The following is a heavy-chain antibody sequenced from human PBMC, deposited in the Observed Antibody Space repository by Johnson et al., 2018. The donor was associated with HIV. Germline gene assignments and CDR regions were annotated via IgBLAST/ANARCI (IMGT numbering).Heavy chain of an antibody. CDR2: ISSSGSTI. V-gene: IGHV3-11*04. D-gene: IGHD6-6*01. CDR3: ARDVIKVIAARDDAFDI. Sequence: QVQLVESGGGLVKPGGSLRLSCAGSGFTFSDYYMSWIRQAPGKGLEWVSYISSSGSTIYYADSVKGRFTISRDNAKNSLYLQMNSLRAEDTAVYYCARDVIKVIAARDDAFDIWGQGTMVTVSS. CDR1: GFTFSDYY. J-gene: IGHJ3*02.